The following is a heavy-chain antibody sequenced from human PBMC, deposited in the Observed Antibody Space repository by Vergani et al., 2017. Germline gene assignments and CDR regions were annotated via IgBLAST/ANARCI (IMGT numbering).Heavy chain of an antibody. CDR1: RGSFSGYY. Sequence: QVQLQQWGAGLLKPSETLSLTCAVYRGSFSGYYWSWIRQPPGKGLEWIGEINHSGSTNYNPSLKSRVTISVDTSKNQFSLKLSSVTAADAAVYYCARGLRYGSGGSCETHIYGMDVWGQGTTVTVSS. D-gene: IGHD2-15*01. CDR3: ARGLRYGSGGSCETHIYGMDV. J-gene: IGHJ6*02. V-gene: IGHV4-34*01. CDR2: INHSGST.